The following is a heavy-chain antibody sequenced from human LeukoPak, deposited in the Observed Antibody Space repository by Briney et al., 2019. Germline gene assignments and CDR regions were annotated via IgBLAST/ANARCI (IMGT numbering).Heavy chain of an antibody. CDR3: SKTQEVDDGFCEF. J-gene: IGHJ4*02. D-gene: IGHD1-1*01. V-gene: IGHV3-23*03. CDR1: GFTFNSYA. Sequence: GGSLRLSCVASGFTFNSYAMTWVRQAPGMGLEWVSTIRGEGSTHYDGPIHYAGSVEGRFTISRDNCKNILYLKLNNLSVVDTATSFCSKTQEVDDGFCEFWGRGTLVSVSS. CDR2: IRGEGSTHYDGPI.